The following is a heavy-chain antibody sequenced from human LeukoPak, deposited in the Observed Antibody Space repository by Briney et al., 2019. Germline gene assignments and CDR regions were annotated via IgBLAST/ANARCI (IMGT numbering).Heavy chain of an antibody. CDR1: GFTFSGSA. D-gene: IGHD6-13*01. Sequence: GGSLRLSCAASGFTFSGSAMHWVRQAPGKGLEWVAVIWYDASNKYYADSVKGRFTISRDNSKNTLYLQMNSLRDDDTAVYYCVRGVGVSRFNYLDSWGQGTLVTVSS. CDR2: IWYDASNK. V-gene: IGHV3-33*08. J-gene: IGHJ4*02. CDR3: VRGVGVSRFNYLDS.